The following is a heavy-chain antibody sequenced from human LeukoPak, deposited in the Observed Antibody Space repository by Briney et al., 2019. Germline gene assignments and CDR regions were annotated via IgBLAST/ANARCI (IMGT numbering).Heavy chain of an antibody. CDR2: ISSSSSTI. J-gene: IGHJ4*02. CDR3: ASVGLAARFIIDY. D-gene: IGHD6-6*01. Sequence: GGSLRLSCAASGFTFSSYSMNWVRQAPGKGLEWVSYISSSSSTIYYADSVKGRFTISRDNAKNSLYLQMNSLRAEDTAVYYCASVGLAARFIIDYWGQGTLVTVSS. V-gene: IGHV3-48*04. CDR1: GFTFSSYS.